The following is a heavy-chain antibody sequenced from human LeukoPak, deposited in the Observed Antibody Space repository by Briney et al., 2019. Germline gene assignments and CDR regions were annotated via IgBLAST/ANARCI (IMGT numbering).Heavy chain of an antibody. V-gene: IGHV3-23*01. CDR1: GFTFSSYD. CDR2: IRGSGGST. Sequence: GGSLRLSCAASGFTFSSYDMSWVRQAPGKGLEWVSAIRGSGGSTYYADSVKGRFTISRDNSKNTLYLQMNSLRAEDTAVYYCAKSGDFWSGYFNGRTNWFDPWGQGTLVTVSS. D-gene: IGHD3-3*01. J-gene: IGHJ5*02. CDR3: AKSGDFWSGYFNGRTNWFDP.